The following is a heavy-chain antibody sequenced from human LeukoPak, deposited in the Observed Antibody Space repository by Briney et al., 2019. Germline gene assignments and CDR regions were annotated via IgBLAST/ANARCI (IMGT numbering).Heavy chain of an antibody. CDR3: ARDRRSDEAFDI. V-gene: IGHV4-34*01. Sequence: SETLSLTCAVYGGSFSGYYWSWIRQPPGKGMEWIGEINHSGSTNYNPSLKSRVTISVDTSKNQFSLKLSSVTAADTAVYYCARDRRSDEAFDIWGQGTMVTVSS. CDR2: INHSGST. CDR1: GGSFSGYY. J-gene: IGHJ3*02. D-gene: IGHD3-16*02.